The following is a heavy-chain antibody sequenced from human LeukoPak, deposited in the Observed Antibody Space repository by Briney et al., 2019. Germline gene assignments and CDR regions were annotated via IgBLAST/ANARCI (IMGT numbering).Heavy chain of an antibody. D-gene: IGHD6-13*01. V-gene: IGHV4-59*01. CDR2: IYYSGST. Sequence: SETLSLTCTVSGGSISSYYWSWIRQPPGKGLEWIGYIYYSGSTNYNPSLKSRVTISVDTSKNQFSLKLSSVTAADTAVYYCARDLRIAAAGYYYYGMDVWGQGTTVTVSS. J-gene: IGHJ6*02. CDR1: GGSISSYY. CDR3: ARDLRIAAAGYYYYGMDV.